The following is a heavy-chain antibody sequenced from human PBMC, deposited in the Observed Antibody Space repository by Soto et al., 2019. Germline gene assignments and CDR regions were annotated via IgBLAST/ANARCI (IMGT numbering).Heavy chain of an antibody. CDR1: GGSFSGYY. CDR2: INHSGST. Sequence: SETLSLTCAVYGGSFSGYYWSWIRQPPGKGLEWIGEINHSGSTNYNPSLKSRVTISVDTSKNQFSLKLSSVTAADTAVYYCAIATGIAAAGTRNWFDPWGQGTLVTVSS. J-gene: IGHJ5*02. V-gene: IGHV4-34*01. D-gene: IGHD6-13*01. CDR3: AIATGIAAAGTRNWFDP.